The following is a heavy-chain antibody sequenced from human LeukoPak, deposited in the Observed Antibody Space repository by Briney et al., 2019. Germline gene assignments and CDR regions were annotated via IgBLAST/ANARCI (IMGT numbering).Heavy chain of an antibody. CDR3: ASGFDSRFFDK. D-gene: IGHD3-22*01. J-gene: IGHJ4*02. Sequence: GRSLRLSCAASGFTFSSYGMHWVRQAPGKGLEWVANIKQDGNEKYYVDSVKGRFTISRDNAKNSLYLQMNSLRAEDTAVYYCASGFDSRFFDKWGQGTLVTVSS. CDR1: GFTFSSYG. CDR2: IKQDGNEK. V-gene: IGHV3-7*01.